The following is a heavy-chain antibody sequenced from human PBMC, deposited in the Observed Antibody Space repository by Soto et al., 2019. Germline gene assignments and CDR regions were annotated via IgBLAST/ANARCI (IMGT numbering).Heavy chain of an antibody. CDR3: ARYYDFWSGPAFDP. J-gene: IGHJ5*02. CDR1: GGSFSCYY. Sequence: SETLSLTCAVYGGSFSCYYWSWIRQPPGKGLEWIGYINYSGSTNYNPSLKSRVTISVDTSKNQFSLKLSSVTAADTAVYYCARYYDFWSGPAFDPWGQGTLVTVSS. V-gene: IGHV4-59*01. D-gene: IGHD3-3*01. CDR2: INYSGST.